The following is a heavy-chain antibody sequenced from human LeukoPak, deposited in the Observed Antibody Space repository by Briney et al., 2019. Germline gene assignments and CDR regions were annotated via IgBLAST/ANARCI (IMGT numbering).Heavy chain of an antibody. Sequence: AGGSLRLSCAASGFTFSTYWMHWVRQAPGKGLVWVSRIKSDGSSTSYADSVKGRFTISRGNAKNMLNLQMNSLRVEDTAVYYCARGYSGYDYWGQGTLVTVSS. D-gene: IGHD5-12*01. CDR1: GFTFSTYW. CDR2: IKSDGSST. CDR3: ARGYSGYDY. V-gene: IGHV3-74*01. J-gene: IGHJ4*02.